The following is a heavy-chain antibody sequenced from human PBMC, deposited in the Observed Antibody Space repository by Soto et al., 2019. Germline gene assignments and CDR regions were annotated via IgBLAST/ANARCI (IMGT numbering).Heavy chain of an antibody. D-gene: IGHD3-3*01. CDR1: GGSISSGGYY. Sequence: PSETLSLTCTVSGGSISSGGYYWSWIRQHPGKGLEWIGYIYYSGSTFYNPSLRSRVTISLDTSKNQFSLKLSSVTAADTAVYYCAREGTYYDFWSGYLDYWGQGTLVTVSS. J-gene: IGHJ4*02. CDR2: IYYSGST. V-gene: IGHV4-31*03. CDR3: AREGTYYDFWSGYLDY.